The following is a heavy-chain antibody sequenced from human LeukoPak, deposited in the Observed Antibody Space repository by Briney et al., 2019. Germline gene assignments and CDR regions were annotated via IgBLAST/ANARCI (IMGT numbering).Heavy chain of an antibody. CDR2: ISADGSDT. J-gene: IGHJ4*02. CDR3: TKDWSADY. V-gene: IGHV3-23*01. Sequence: PGGSLRLSCAASGFTFGNYAMTWVRQAPGKGLEWVSAISADGSDTKYADSVKGRSTISRDNSKNTLFLPMNSLRVEDTAVYYCTKDWSADYWGQGTLVTVSS. CDR1: GFTFGNYA.